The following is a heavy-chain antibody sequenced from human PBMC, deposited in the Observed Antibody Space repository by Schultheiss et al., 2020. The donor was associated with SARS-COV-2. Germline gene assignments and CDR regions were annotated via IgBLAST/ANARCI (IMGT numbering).Heavy chain of an antibody. V-gene: IGHV3-21*01. J-gene: IGHJ6*02. CDR3: ARGLIQLWPPGYYYGMDV. Sequence: GGSLRLSCAASGFTFSSYSMNWVRQAPGKGLEWVSSISSSSSYIYYADSVKGRFTISRDNAKNSLYLQMNSLRAEDTAVYYCARGLIQLWPPGYYYGMDVWGQGTTVTVSS. CDR2: ISSSSSYI. CDR1: GFTFSSYS. D-gene: IGHD5-18*01.